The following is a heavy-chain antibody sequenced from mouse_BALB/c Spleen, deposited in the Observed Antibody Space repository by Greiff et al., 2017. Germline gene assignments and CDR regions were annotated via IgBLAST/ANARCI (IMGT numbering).Heavy chain of an antibody. V-gene: IGHV5-17*02. J-gene: IGHJ4*01. Sequence: DVHLVESGGGLVQPGGSRKLSCAASGFTFSSFGMHWVRQAPEKGLEWVAYISSGSSTIYYADTVKGRITISRDNPKNTLFLQMTSLRSEDTAMYYCARKDDYNYYAMDYWGQGTSVTVSS. D-gene: IGHD2-4*01. CDR3: ARKDDYNYYAMDY. CDR1: GFTFSSFG. CDR2: ISSGSSTI.